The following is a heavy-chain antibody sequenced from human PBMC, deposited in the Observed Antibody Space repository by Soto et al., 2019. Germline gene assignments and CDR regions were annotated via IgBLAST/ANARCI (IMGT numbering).Heavy chain of an antibody. D-gene: IGHD2-21*01. V-gene: IGHV3-21*04. CDR1: GFSFSTYT. J-gene: IGHJ4*02. CDR2: ISSDSTYI. Sequence: EVRLVESGGGLVKPGESLRLSCVASGFSFSTYTMTWVRQAPGKRLEWVSSISSDSTYISYADSLKGGVTISRDNANIFLYLHIGTLRAVCTAVYYSAREVRVVVITIEHSNSGSWSQGTPVTVS. CDR3: AREVRVVVITIEHSNSGS.